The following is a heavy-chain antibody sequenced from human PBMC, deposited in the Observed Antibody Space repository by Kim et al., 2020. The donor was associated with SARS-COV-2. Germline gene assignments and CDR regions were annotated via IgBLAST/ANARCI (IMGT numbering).Heavy chain of an antibody. CDR1: GFTFSSYA. J-gene: IGHJ6*02. V-gene: IGHV3-23*01. CDR2: ISGSGGST. Sequence: GGSLRLSCAASGFTFSSYAMSWVRQAPGKGLEWVSAISGSGGSTYYADSVKGRFTISRDNSKNTLYLQMNSLRAEDTAVYYCAKALLWFGEFPPRYYYGMDVWGQGTTVTVSS. D-gene: IGHD3-10*01. CDR3: AKALLWFGEFPPRYYYGMDV.